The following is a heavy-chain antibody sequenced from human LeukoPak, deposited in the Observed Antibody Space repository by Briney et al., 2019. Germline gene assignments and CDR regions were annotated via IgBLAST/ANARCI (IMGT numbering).Heavy chain of an antibody. V-gene: IGHV5-51*01. CDR1: GYSFTNYW. CDR3: ARGRGVINVNYFDY. J-gene: IGHJ4*02. D-gene: IGHD3-10*01. Sequence: GESPKISCKGSGYSFTNYWIGWVRQMPGKGLEWMGIIYPADSYTRYSPSFQGQVTISADKSISTAYLQWSSLKASDTAMYYCARGRGVINVNYFDYWGQGTLVTVSS. CDR2: IYPADSYT.